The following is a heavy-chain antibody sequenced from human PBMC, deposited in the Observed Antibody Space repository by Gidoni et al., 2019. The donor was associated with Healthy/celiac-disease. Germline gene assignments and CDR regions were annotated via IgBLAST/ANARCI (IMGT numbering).Heavy chain of an antibody. V-gene: IGHV3-30-3*01. J-gene: IGHJ4*02. CDR2: ISDDGSNK. Sequence: QVQLVESGGGVVQPGRYMRLSCTASGFTFSSYAMHWVRQAPGKGLEWVAVISDDGSNKYYADSVKGRFTISRDNSKNTLYLQMNSLRAEDTAVYYCASGYSYGPFDYWGQGTLVTVSS. D-gene: IGHD5-18*01. CDR3: ASGYSYGPFDY. CDR1: GFTFSSYA.